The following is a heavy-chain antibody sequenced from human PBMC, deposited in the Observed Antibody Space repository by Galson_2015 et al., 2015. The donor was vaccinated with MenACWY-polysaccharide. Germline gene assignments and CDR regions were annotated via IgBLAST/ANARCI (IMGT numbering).Heavy chain of an antibody. V-gene: IGHV3-23*01. CDR3: AKDRSSISVHWFDP. D-gene: IGHD2-2*01. J-gene: IGHJ5*02. CDR2: ISGSGGST. Sequence: SLRLSCAASGFTFSSYAMSWVRQAPGKGLEWVSAISGSGGSTYYADSVKGRFTISRDNSKNTLYLQMNSLRAEDTAVYYSAKDRSSISVHWFDPWGQGTLVTVSS. CDR1: GFTFSSYA.